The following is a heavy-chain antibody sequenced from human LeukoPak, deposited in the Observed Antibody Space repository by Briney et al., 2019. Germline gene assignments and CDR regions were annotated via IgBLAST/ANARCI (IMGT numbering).Heavy chain of an antibody. D-gene: IGHD3-10*01. CDR3: AKEMLRGYYYYGMDV. V-gene: IGHV3-23*01. CDR2: ISDTGGGT. J-gene: IGHJ6*02. Sequence: GGSLRFSCAASRFTFSSYGMTWVRQAPGKGLEWVSTISDTGGGTFYADSVKGRFTISRDNSLNTLFLQMNRLRADDTAIYYCAKEMLRGYYYYGMDVWGQGTTVTVSS. CDR1: RFTFSSYG.